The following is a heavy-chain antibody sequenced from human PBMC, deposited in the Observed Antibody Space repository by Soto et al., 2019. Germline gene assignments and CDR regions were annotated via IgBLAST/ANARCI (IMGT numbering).Heavy chain of an antibody. CDR3: ASLDPSAPFDY. CDR2: IYYSGST. J-gene: IGHJ4*02. V-gene: IGHV4-59*08. CDR1: GDSLSGYY. Sequence: PSETLSLTCSVSGDSLSGYYWNWIRQSPGKGLEWIGYIYYSGSTTYNPSLKSRVTISVDTSKNQFSLKMRALTAADTAVYYCASLDPSAPFDYWGQGTLVTVSS.